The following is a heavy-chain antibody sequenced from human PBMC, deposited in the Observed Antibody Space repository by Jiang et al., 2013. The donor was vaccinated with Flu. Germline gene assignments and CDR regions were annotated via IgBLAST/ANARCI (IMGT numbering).Heavy chain of an antibody. CDR3: AREGPSNNWKKGYYYYYGMDV. CDR1: GYTFTSYA. J-gene: IGHJ6*02. Sequence: SGAEVKKPGASVKVSCKASGYTFTSYAMHWVRQAPGQRLEWMGWINAGNGNTKYSQKFQGRVTITRDTSASTAYMELSSLRSEDTAVYYCAREGPSNNWKKGYYYYYGMDVWGQGTTVTVSS. CDR2: INAGNGNT. D-gene: IGHD1-20*01. V-gene: IGHV1-3*01.